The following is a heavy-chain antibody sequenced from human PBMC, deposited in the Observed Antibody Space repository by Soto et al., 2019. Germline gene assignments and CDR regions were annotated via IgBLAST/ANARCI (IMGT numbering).Heavy chain of an antibody. CDR1: GFTFSSYW. V-gene: IGHV3-74*01. J-gene: IGHJ5*02. CDR2: INNDGSST. D-gene: IGHD3-22*01. CDR3: ARLTPSLDYYDSSGPVP. Sequence: GESLKISCAASGFTFSSYWMHWVRQAPGKGLVWVSRINNDGSSTSYADSVKGRFTISRDNAKNTLYLQMNSLRAEDTAVYYCARLTPSLDYYDSSGPVPWGQGTLVTVSS.